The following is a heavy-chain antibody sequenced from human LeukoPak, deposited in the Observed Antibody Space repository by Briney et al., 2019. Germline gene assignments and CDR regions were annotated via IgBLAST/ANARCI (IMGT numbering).Heavy chain of an antibody. CDR3: ARDNTYDSFDM. CDR1: VYPFTSYA. J-gene: IGHJ3*02. V-gene: IGHV1-3*03. Sequence: PVKVSCTPSVYPFTSYAIHWVRQAPGQRLEWMGWFNAGNGNTEYSQEFQGRVTTTSDKSASTDHMELTSLRSEGMAIYYCARDNTYDSFDMWGQGTLVTISS. CDR2: FNAGNGNT. D-gene: IGHD2-8*01.